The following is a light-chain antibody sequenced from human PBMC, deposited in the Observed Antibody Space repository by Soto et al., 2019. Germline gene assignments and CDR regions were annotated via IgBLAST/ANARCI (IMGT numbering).Light chain of an antibody. CDR3: QQYGSSPQT. CDR2: GAS. CDR1: QSVSSTF. Sequence: EIVLTQSPGALSLSPGERATLSCRASQSVSSTFFAWYQQKPAQAPTLLIDGASSRATGTPDRFSVSGSGTDFTLTISRVEHEDFAVYYCQQYGSSPQTFGEGPKG. V-gene: IGKV3-20*01. J-gene: IGKJ4*01.